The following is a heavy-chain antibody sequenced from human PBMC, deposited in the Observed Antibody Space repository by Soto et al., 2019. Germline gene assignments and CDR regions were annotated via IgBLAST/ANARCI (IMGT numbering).Heavy chain of an antibody. V-gene: IGHV3-23*01. CDR1: GFTFSSYA. J-gene: IGHJ6*02. CDR2: ISGSGGST. D-gene: IGHD6-19*01. CDR3: AKGSSGWPAYYYYGMDV. Sequence: PGGSLRLSCAASGFTFSSYAMSWVRQAPGKGLEWVSAISGSGGSTYYADSVKGRFTISRDNSKNTLYLQMNSLRAEDTAVYYCAKGSSGWPAYYYYGMDVWGQRTTVTVSS.